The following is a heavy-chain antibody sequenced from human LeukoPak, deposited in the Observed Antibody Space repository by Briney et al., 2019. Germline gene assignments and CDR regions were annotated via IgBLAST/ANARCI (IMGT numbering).Heavy chain of an antibody. V-gene: IGHV1-18*01. J-gene: IGHJ3*02. CDR2: ISAYNGNT. D-gene: IGHD2/OR15-2a*01. Sequence: ASVKVSCKASGYTFTSYDIIWARQAPGQGLEWMGWISAYNGNTNSAQKLQGRVTMTTDTSTSTAYMELRSLKSDDTAMYYCARDRVRRSTTGGAFDIWGQGTMVTVSS. CDR1: GYTFTSYD. CDR3: ARDRVRRSTTGGAFDI.